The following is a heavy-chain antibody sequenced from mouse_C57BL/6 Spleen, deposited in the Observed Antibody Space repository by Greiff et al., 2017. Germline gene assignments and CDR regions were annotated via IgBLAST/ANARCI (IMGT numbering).Heavy chain of an antibody. CDR2: IDPSDSYT. CDR1: GYTFTSYW. V-gene: IGHV1-59*01. Sequence: QVQLQQPGAELVRPGTSVKLSCKASGYTFTSYWMHWVKQRPGQGLEWIGVIDPSDSYTNYNQKFKGKATLTVDTSSSTAYMQLSSLTSEDSAVYYCARAYYDYDDYWGQGTTLTVSS. D-gene: IGHD2-4*01. J-gene: IGHJ2*01. CDR3: ARAYYDYDDY.